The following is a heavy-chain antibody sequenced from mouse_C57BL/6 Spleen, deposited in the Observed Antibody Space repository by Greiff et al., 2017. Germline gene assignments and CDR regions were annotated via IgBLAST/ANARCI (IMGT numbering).Heavy chain of an antibody. CDR3: ARSGSSYGY. CDR2: FYPGSGST. Sequence: QVQLQQSGAELVKPGASVKMSCKASGYTFTSYWITWVKQRPGQGLEWIGDFYPGSGSTNYNEKFKSKATLTVDTSSSTAYMQLSSLTSEDSAVYYCARSGSSYGYWGQGTTLTVSS. D-gene: IGHD1-1*01. CDR1: GYTFTSYW. J-gene: IGHJ2*01. V-gene: IGHV1-55*01.